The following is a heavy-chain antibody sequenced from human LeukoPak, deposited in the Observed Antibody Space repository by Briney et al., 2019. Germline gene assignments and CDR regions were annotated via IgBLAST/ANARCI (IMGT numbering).Heavy chain of an antibody. D-gene: IGHD2-2*01. CDR3: ARGQYCSTTTCYSARRYFDS. Sequence: GSLRLSCAASGFTFSSYSMNWVRQPLGKGLEWIAEINDSGSTNSNSSLRSRVAISLDTSKNQFSLRLTSVTAADTAVYYCARGQYCSTTTCYSARRYFDSWGQGTLVTVSS. V-gene: IGHV4-34*01. CDR1: GFTFSSYS. J-gene: IGHJ4*02. CDR2: INDSGST.